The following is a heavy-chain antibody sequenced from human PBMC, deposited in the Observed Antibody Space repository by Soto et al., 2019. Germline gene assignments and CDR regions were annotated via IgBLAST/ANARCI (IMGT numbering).Heavy chain of an antibody. CDR2: ISYAGSDK. D-gene: IGHD3-10*01. V-gene: IGHV3-30-3*01. J-gene: IGHJ2*01. CDR3: ARDGYGSGTYFWYIDL. CDR1: GFTFSTHA. Sequence: QVQLVESGGGVVQPGRSLRLSCAASGFTFSTHALHWVRQAPGKGLEWVALISYAGSDKYYADSVKGRFTISRDNSKNTLYLQMNSLRAEDTAVYYCARDGYGSGTYFWYIDLWGRGTLVTVSS.